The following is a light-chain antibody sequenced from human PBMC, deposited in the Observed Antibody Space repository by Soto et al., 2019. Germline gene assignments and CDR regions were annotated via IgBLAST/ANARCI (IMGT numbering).Light chain of an antibody. CDR1: QSVSNNY. CDR2: GAS. J-gene: IGKJ1*01. V-gene: IGKV3-20*01. Sequence: EVLFTQSPGTLSLSPVGRATLSCMASQSVSNNYLAWYQQKPGQAPRLLIYGASNRATGIPDRFSGSGSGTDFTLTISRLEPEDFAVYYCQQYHSSWTFGQGTKVDIK. CDR3: QQYHSSWT.